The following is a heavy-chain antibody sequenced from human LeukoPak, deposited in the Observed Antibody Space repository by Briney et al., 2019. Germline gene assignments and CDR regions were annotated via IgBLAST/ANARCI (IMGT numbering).Heavy chain of an antibody. D-gene: IGHD4-23*01. J-gene: IGHJ4*02. Sequence: GGSLRLSCAPSGVSFSTSGMHWVRQAPGKGLEWVGFLQHDGSEEYFADSVKGRFTISRDNSKNTLYLQLNSLSAEDTAVYYCAKTTGNGHWLIEYWGQGTLVTVSS. CDR2: LQHDGSEE. CDR1: GVSFSTSG. CDR3: AKTTGNGHWLIEY. V-gene: IGHV3-30*02.